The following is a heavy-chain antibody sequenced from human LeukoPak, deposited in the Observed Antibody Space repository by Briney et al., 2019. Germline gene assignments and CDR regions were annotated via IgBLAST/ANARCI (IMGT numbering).Heavy chain of an antibody. J-gene: IGHJ4*02. V-gene: IGHV1-46*01. CDR2: IYPRDGST. Sequence: ASVKVSCKVSGYTLTELSMHWVRQALGQGLEWMGMIYPRDGSTSYAQKFRGRVTVTRDTSTSTVHMELSGLRSEDTAVYYCARDQEGFDYWGQGTLVTVSS. CDR3: ARDQEGFDY. CDR1: GYTLTELS.